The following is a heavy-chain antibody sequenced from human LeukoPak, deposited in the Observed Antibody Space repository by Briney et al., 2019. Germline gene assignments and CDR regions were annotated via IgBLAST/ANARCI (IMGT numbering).Heavy chain of an antibody. CDR1: AGSLNTKGFS. CDR3: AGLVGRYSSGLYYYYFDY. D-gene: IGHD3-22*01. V-gene: IGHV4-39*07. CDR2: MYLSGTT. Sequence: PSETLSLTCTVSAGSLNTKGFSWGWIRQTPGKGLEWIGEMYLSGTTHSNPSVKSRVTISIDKSKNQFFLNLSSVTAADTAVYHCAGLVGRYSSGLYYYYFDYWGQGTLVTVSS. J-gene: IGHJ4*02.